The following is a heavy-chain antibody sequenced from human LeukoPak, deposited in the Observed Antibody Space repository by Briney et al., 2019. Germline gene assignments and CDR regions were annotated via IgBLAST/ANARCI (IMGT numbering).Heavy chain of an antibody. D-gene: IGHD4-23*01. CDR3: ARDQGHGGNSWDY. Sequence: ASVKVSCKVSGYTFTVYYMHWVRQPPGQGLEWLGWINPNSGGTNYTQNFQGRVTMTRDTSISTAYMELSRLRSDDTAVYYCARDQGHGGNSWDYWGQGTLVTVSS. CDR1: GYTFTVYY. V-gene: IGHV1-2*02. J-gene: IGHJ4*02. CDR2: INPNSGGT.